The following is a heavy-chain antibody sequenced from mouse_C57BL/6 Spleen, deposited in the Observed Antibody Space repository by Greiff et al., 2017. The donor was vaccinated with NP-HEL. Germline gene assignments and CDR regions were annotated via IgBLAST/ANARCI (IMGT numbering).Heavy chain of an antibody. CDR3: ARSPGTGYYAMDY. V-gene: IGHV1-64*01. CDR2: IHPNSGST. J-gene: IGHJ4*01. D-gene: IGHD4-1*01. Sequence: QVQLQQSGAELVKPGASVKLSCKASGYTFTSYWMHWVKQRPGQGLEWIGMIHPNSGSTNYNEKFKSKATLTVDKSSSTAYMQLSSLTSEDSAVYYCARSPGTGYYAMDYWGQGTSVTVSS. CDR1: GYTFTSYW.